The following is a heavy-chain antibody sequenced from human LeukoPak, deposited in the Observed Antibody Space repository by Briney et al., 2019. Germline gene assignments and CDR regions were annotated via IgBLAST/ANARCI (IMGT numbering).Heavy chain of an antibody. D-gene: IGHD5-18*01. CDR3: AKVRPPLQLWFGDFDY. CDR1: GFTFDDYA. V-gene: IGHV3-9*01. Sequence: GRSLRLSCAASGFTFDDYAMHWIRQAPGKGLEWVSGVSWNSGSIGYADSVKGRFTISRDNAKNSLYLQMNSLKAEDTALYYCAKVRPPLQLWFGDFDYWGQGTLVTVSS. J-gene: IGHJ4*02. CDR2: VSWNSGSI.